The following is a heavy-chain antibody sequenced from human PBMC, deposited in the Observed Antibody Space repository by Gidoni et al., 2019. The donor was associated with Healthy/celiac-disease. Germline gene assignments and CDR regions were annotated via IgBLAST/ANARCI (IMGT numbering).Heavy chain of an antibody. V-gene: IGHV4-34*01. CDR3: ARGGGSSKNWFDP. D-gene: IGHD2-2*01. CDR2: INHSGST. Sequence: QVQLQQWGAGLLKPSETVTLNCAVYGGSFSGYYWSWIRQPPGKGLEWIGEINHSGSTNYNPSLKSRVTIAVGTSKSQFALKLSSVTAADTAVYYCARGGGSSKNWFDPWGQGTLVTVSS. J-gene: IGHJ5*02. CDR1: GGSFSGYY.